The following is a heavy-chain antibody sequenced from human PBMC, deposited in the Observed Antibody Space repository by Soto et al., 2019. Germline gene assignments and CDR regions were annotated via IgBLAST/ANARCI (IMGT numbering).Heavy chain of an antibody. Sequence: PGGSLRLSCVASGFTFDDYAMHWVRQAPGKGLEWVSYISSSSFTIHYADSVEGRFAISRDNAKNSLYLQMNSLRAEDTAVYYCAREYNDVWSGHFDYWGQGALVTVSS. D-gene: IGHD3-3*01. CDR1: GFTFDDYA. J-gene: IGHJ4*02. CDR3: AREYNDVWSGHFDY. V-gene: IGHV3-48*01. CDR2: ISSSSFTI.